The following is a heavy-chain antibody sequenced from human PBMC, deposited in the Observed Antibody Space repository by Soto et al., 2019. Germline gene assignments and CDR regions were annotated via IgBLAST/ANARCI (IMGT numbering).Heavy chain of an antibody. CDR2: IYYSGST. Sequence: SETLSLTCTVSGGSISSYYWSWIRQPPGKGLEWIWYIYYSGSTNYNPSLKSRVTISLDTSKNQFSLKLSSVTVADTAVYYCARPLSRGSSSWYGYYFDYWGQGTLVTVSS. D-gene: IGHD6-13*01. J-gene: IGHJ4*02. CDR3: ARPLSRGSSSWYGYYFDY. V-gene: IGHV4-59*08. CDR1: GGSISSYY.